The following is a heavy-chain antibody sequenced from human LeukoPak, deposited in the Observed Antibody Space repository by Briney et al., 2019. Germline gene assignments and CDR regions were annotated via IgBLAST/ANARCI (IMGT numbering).Heavy chain of an antibody. V-gene: IGHV3-11*04. CDR3: ARVANHYDSEY. Sequence: GGSLRLSCAASGFTFSDYYMSWIRQAPGKGLEWVSHISSSGNTIYYADSVKGRFTISRDNAKNSLYLQMNSLRAEDTAVYYCARVANHYDSEYWGQGTLVTVSS. J-gene: IGHJ4*02. CDR2: ISSSGNTI. CDR1: GFTFSDYY. D-gene: IGHD3-22*01.